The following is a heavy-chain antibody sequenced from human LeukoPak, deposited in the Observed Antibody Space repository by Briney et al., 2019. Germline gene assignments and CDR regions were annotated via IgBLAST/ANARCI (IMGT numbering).Heavy chain of an antibody. CDR2: IYYSGST. V-gene: IGHV4-61*01. CDR3: AALYGSGSSWFDP. Sequence: SQTLSLTCTVSGGSISSGSHYWSWIRQPPGKGLEWIGYIYYSGSTNYNPSLKSRVTISVDTSKNQFSLKLSSVTAADTAVYYCAALYGSGSSWFDPWGQGTLVTVSS. D-gene: IGHD3-10*01. CDR1: GGSISSGSHY. J-gene: IGHJ5*02.